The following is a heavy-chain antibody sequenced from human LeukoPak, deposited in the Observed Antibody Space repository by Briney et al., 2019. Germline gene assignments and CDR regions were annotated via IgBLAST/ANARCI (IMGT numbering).Heavy chain of an antibody. J-gene: IGHJ4*02. CDR1: GGTISSGSYY. Sequence: SETLSLTGTVSGGTISSGSYYWSWIRQPAGKGLEWIGRIYTSGSTNYNPSLKSRVTISVDTSKNQFSLKLSSVTAADTAVYYCARIVLAGTGDYWGQGTLVTVSS. CDR2: IYTSGST. V-gene: IGHV4-61*02. D-gene: IGHD6-13*01. CDR3: ARIVLAGTGDY.